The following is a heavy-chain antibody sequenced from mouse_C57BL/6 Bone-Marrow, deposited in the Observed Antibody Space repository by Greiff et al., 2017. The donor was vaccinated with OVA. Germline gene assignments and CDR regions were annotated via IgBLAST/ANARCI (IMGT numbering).Heavy chain of an antibody. Sequence: VQLQQPGAELVKPGASVKMSCKASGYTFTSYWITWVKQRPGQGLEWIGDIYPGSGSTNYNEKFKSKATLTVDTSSSTAYMQLSSLTSEDSVVYYCARMIYSLYAMDYWGQGTSVTVSS. CDR3: ARMIYSLYAMDY. D-gene: IGHD2-12*01. J-gene: IGHJ4*01. V-gene: IGHV1-55*01. CDR2: IYPGSGST. CDR1: GYTFTSYW.